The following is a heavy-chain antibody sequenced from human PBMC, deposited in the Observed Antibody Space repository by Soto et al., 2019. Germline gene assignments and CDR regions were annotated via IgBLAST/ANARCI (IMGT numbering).Heavy chain of an antibody. CDR1: GYTFTNYG. J-gene: IGHJ3*02. D-gene: IGHD3-16*01. V-gene: IGHV1-18*01. CDR2: ISPYNGNT. CDR3: ARVRSDAFDI. Sequence: QVQLVQSGADVKKPGASVKVSCKASGYTFTNYGINWVRQAPGQGLEWMGWISPYNGNTNYAQKLQGRVTMTTDTPTSTDYMDLRSLRSDDTAVYYCARVRSDAFDIWGQGTVVTVSS.